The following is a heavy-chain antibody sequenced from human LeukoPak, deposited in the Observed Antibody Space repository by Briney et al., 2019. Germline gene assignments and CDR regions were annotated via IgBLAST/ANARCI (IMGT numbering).Heavy chain of an antibody. CDR1: GFTFSSYA. D-gene: IGHD6-13*01. CDR2: ISGSGGST. V-gene: IGHV3-23*01. J-gene: IGHJ5*02. Sequence: PGGSPRLSCAASGFTFSSYAMSWVRQAPGKGLEWVSAISGSGGSTYYADSVKGRFTISRDNSKNTLYLQMNSLRAEDTAVYYCARDSTIISSSWLNWFDPWGQGTLVTVSS. CDR3: ARDSTIISSSWLNWFDP.